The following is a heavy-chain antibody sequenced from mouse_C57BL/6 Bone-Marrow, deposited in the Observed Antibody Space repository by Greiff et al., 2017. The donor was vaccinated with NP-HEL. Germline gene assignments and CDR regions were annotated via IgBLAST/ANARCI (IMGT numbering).Heavy chain of an antibody. CDR3: ARTGLLLAMDY. CDR1: GYSFTGYY. D-gene: IGHD2-1*01. J-gene: IGHJ4*01. V-gene: IGHV1-42*01. CDR2: INPSTGGT. Sequence: VQLKESGPELVKPGASVKISCKASGYSFTGYYMNWVKQSPEKSLEWIGEINPSTGGTTYNQKFKAKATLTVDKSSSPAYMQLKSLTSEDSAVYYCARTGLLLAMDYWGQGTSVTVSS.